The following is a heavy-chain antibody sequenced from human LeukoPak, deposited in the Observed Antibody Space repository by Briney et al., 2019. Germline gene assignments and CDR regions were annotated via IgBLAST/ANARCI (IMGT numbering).Heavy chain of an antibody. Sequence: PSQTLSLTCTVSGDSVSSGNFYWTWIRQPAGKGLEWIGRIYTSGSTNYNPSPLSRVTISVDTSKNQFSLRLSSVTAADTAVYYCAKADTFGVVPHWGQGTLVTVSS. J-gene: IGHJ4*02. CDR1: GDSVSSGNFY. CDR3: AKADTFGVVPH. CDR2: IYTSGST. D-gene: IGHD3-3*01. V-gene: IGHV4-61*02.